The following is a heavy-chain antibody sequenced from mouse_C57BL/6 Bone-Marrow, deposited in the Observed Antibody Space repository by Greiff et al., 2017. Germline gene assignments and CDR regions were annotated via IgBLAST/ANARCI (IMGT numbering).Heavy chain of an antibody. CDR2: INPNYGTT. CDR3: ARGYDYDYARDY. D-gene: IGHD2-4*01. J-gene: IGHJ4*01. CDR1: GYSFTDYN. V-gene: IGHV1-39*01. Sequence: QLVESGPELVKPGASVKISCKASGYSFTDYNMNWVKQSNGKSLEWIGVINPNYGTTSSNQKFKGKAKLTVDQSSSTAYMQLNSLTSEDSAVYYWARGYDYDYARDYWGQGTSVTVSS.